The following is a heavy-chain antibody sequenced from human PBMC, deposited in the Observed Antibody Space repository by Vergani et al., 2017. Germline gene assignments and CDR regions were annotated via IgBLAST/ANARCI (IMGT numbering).Heavy chain of an antibody. CDR2: INSDGSST. J-gene: IGHJ5*02. CDR1: GFTFSSYW. Sequence: EVQMVESGGGLVQPGGSLRLSCAASGFTFSSYWMHWVRQAPGKGLVWVSRINSDGSSTSYADSVQGRFTISRDNAKNTLYLQMNSLRAEDTAVYYCERLSRGRDTDWFDPWGQGTLVTVSS. V-gene: IGHV3-74*01. CDR3: ERLSRGRDTDWFDP. D-gene: IGHD6-25*01.